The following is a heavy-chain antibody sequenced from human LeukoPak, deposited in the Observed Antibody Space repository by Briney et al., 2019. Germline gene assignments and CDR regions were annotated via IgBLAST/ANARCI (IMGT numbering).Heavy chain of an antibody. D-gene: IGHD3-9*01. V-gene: IGHV3-7*01. CDR3: ARDDYYDILTGYLYGMDV. CDR1: GFTFSSYW. J-gene: IGHJ6*02. Sequence: GGSLRLSCAASGFTFSSYWMSWVRQAPGKGLEWVANIKQDGSEKYYVDSVKGRFTISRDNAKNSLYLQMNSLRAEDTAVYYCARDDYYDILTGYLYGMDVWGQGTTVTVSS. CDR2: IKQDGSEK.